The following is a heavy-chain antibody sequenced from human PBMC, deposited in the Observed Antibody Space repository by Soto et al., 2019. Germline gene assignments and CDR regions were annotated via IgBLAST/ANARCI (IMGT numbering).Heavy chain of an antibody. CDR2: IYKSTTT. V-gene: IGHV4-30-4*01. J-gene: IGHJ5*01. D-gene: IGHD2-15*01. Sequence: SETLSLTCSVSGDSISTVDYFWAWIRQPPGQSLEYIGYIYKSTTTYYNPSFESRVAISLDTSKSQFSLNVTSATAADTAVYFCARGRYCLTGRCFPNWFDSWGQGTLVTVYS. CDR3: ARGRYCLTGRCFPNWFDS. CDR1: GDSISTVDYF.